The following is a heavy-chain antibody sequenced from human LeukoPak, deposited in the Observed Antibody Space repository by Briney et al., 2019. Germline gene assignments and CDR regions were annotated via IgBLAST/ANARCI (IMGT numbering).Heavy chain of an antibody. CDR3: ARDPRSSGYFFDY. J-gene: IGHJ4*02. Sequence: GGSLRLSCAASGFTFNAYVMHWVRQAPGKGLEWVAVMSYDGSNQNYADSVQGRFTISRDNSKNTLYLQMDSLRAEDTAVYYCARDPRSSGYFFDYWGQGTLVTVSS. D-gene: IGHD3-22*01. CDR1: GFTFNAYV. CDR2: MSYDGSNQ. V-gene: IGHV3-30*04.